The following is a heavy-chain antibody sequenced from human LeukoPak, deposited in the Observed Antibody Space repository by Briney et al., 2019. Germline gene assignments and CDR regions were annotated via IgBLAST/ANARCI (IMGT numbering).Heavy chain of an antibody. Sequence: PSETLSLTCTVSGGSLSIYYWSWIRQPPGKGLEWIGYIYYSGSTNYNPSLKSRVTISVDTSKNQFSLKLSSVTAADTAVYYCARLPRYSSGWYDYWGQGTLVTVSS. J-gene: IGHJ4*02. V-gene: IGHV4-59*08. CDR3: ARLPRYSSGWYDY. CDR1: GGSLSIYY. D-gene: IGHD6-19*01. CDR2: IYYSGST.